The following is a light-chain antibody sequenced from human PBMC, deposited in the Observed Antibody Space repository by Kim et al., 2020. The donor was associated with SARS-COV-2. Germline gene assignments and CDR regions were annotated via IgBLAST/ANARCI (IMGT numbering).Light chain of an antibody. CDR1: SSNIGSNT. V-gene: IGLV1-44*01. CDR2: SNN. J-gene: IGLJ3*02. Sequence: GQWVTIPCSGSSSNIGSNTVNWYQQVPGTAPKLLIYSNNQRPSGVPDRFSGSKSGTPASLAISGLQSEDEADYYCATWDDSLNARVFGGGTQLTVL. CDR3: ATWDDSLNARV.